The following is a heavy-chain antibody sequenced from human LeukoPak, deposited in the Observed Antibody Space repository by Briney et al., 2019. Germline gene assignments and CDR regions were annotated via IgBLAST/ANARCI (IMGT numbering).Heavy chain of an antibody. CDR2: IYYSGST. J-gene: IGHJ5*02. D-gene: IGHD3-3*01. Sequence: SETLSLTCTVSGGSISSSSYYWGWIRQPPGKGLEWIGSIYYSGSTYYNPSLKSRATISVDTSKNQFSLKLSSVTAADTAAYYCARDREDFWSGYSVDPWGQGTLVTVSS. CDR3: ARDREDFWSGYSVDP. V-gene: IGHV4-39*07. CDR1: GGSISSSSYY.